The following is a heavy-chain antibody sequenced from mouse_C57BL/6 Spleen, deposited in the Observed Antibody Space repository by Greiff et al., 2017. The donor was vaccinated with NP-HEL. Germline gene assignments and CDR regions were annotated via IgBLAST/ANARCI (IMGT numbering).Heavy chain of an antibody. CDR1: GYTFTSYW. CDR2: INPSSGYT. D-gene: IGHD3-3*01. Sequence: VQLQQSGAELAKPGASVKLSCKASGYTFTSYWMHWVKQRPGQGLEWIGYINPSSGYTKYNQKFKDKATLPADKSSSTAYMQLSSLTYEDSAVYYCARGGHADYWGQGTTLTVAS. CDR3: ARGGHADY. V-gene: IGHV1-7*01. J-gene: IGHJ2*01.